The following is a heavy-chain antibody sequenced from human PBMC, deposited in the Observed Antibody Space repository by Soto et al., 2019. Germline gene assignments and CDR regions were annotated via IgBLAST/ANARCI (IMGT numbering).Heavy chain of an antibody. CDR1: GGTFSSYT. CDR3: ARDLSVLTGTPRGMDV. D-gene: IGHD3-9*01. J-gene: IGHJ6*02. Sequence: QVQLVQSGAEVKKPGPSVKVSCKASGGTFSSYTISWVRQAPGQGLEWMGRIIPILGIANYAQKFQGRVTITADKSTSTAYMELSSLRSEDTAVYYCARDLSVLTGTPRGMDVWGQGTTVTVSS. CDR2: IIPILGIA. V-gene: IGHV1-69*08.